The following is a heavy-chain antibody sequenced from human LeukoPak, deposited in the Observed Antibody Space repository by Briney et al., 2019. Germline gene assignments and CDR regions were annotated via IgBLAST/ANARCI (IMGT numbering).Heavy chain of an antibody. CDR2: ISTRGPTT. Sequence: GGSLRLSCAASGFVFSGYEMNWVRQAPGKGLEWISYISTRGPTTFYADSVKGRFTISRDSAKDSLYLQMNSLIAEDTAIYYCARGRYNWNDPTLMDVWGLGTTVTVSS. V-gene: IGHV3-48*03. CDR3: ARGRYNWNDPTLMDV. D-gene: IGHD1-1*01. J-gene: IGHJ6*02. CDR1: GFVFSGYE.